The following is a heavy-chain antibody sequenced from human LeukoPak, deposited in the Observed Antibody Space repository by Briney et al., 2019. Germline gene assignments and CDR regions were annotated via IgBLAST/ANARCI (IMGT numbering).Heavy chain of an antibody. D-gene: IGHD3-22*01. CDR1: GYTFASYA. J-gene: IGHJ4*02. Sequence: ASVKVSCKASGYTFASYAMNWVRQAPGQGLEWMGWINTNTGNPTYAQGFTGRFVFSLDTSVSTAYLQISSLKAEDTAVYYCARVGDSSGYYYESDYWGQGTLVTVSS. V-gene: IGHV7-4-1*02. CDR3: ARVGDSSGYYYESDY. CDR2: INTNTGNP.